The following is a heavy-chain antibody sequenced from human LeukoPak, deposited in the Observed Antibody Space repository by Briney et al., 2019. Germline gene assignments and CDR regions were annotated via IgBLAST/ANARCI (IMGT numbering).Heavy chain of an antibody. D-gene: IGHD6-13*01. CDR1: GFTFSSYG. V-gene: IGHV3-23*01. CDR2: ISGSGGST. Sequence: GGTLRLSCAASGFTFSSYGMSWVRQAPGKGLEWVSAISGSGGSTYYADSVKGRFTISRDNAKNSLYLQMNSLRAEDTAVYYCAREGEDSSSWYYYYYMDVWGKGTTVTVSS. CDR3: AREGEDSSSWYYYYYMDV. J-gene: IGHJ6*03.